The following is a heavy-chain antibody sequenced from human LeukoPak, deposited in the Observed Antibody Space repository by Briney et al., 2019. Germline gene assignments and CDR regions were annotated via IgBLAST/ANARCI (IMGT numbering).Heavy chain of an antibody. V-gene: IGHV1-2*02. D-gene: IGHD1-26*01. Sequence: GASVKVSCKASGYTFTGYYMHWVRQAPGQGLEWMGWINPNSGGTNYAQKFQGRVTMTRDTSISTAYMELSRLRSDDTAVYYCARTAGSYSHDAFDIWGQGTMVTVSS. CDR3: ARTAGSYSHDAFDI. CDR2: INPNSGGT. J-gene: IGHJ3*02. CDR1: GYTFTGYY.